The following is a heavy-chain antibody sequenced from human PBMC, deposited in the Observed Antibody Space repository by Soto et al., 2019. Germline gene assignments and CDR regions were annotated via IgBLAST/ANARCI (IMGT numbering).Heavy chain of an antibody. D-gene: IGHD2-2*01. J-gene: IGHJ3*02. V-gene: IGHV3-23*01. CDR1: GFTFSKYA. Sequence: PGGSLRLSCEVSGFTFSKYALNWVRQAPGKGLEWVSGISSDGDTTYYADSVKGRFTISRDNSKNTMYLQMNSLRGDDTAVYHCAKDSRAQPEGAFEIWGHGTKVTVSS. CDR2: ISSDGDTT. CDR3: AKDSRAQPEGAFEI.